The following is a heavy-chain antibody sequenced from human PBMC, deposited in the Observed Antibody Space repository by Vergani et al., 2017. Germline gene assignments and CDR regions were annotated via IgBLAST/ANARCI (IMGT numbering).Heavy chain of an antibody. V-gene: IGHV3-30*02. CDR1: GFSFSSFG. J-gene: IGHJ4*02. CDR3: ARELRCATNSCCCTGAFVY. Sequence: VQLLESGGGLVQPGGSLRLSCAASGFSFSSFGFHWVRPAPGKGLEWVAFIHYDGSHEYSIDSVKGRFTISRDNSKNTLILQMNGLRAEDTAVYYCARELRCATNSCCCTGAFVYWGLGTLVSVSS. CDR2: IHYDGSHE. D-gene: IGHD1-26*01.